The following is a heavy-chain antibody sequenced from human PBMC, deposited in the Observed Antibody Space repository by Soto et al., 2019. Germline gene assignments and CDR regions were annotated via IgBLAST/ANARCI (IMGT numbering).Heavy chain of an antibody. Sequence: PGESLKISCQGSGYSFSRYWIGWVRQMPGKGLGWMGVIYPGDSDTRYSPSFQGQVTISADKSISTAYLQWTSLRASDNAIYYCALHNSGWDIGYWGQGTLVTVSS. CDR2: IYPGDSDT. V-gene: IGHV5-51*01. J-gene: IGHJ4*02. CDR1: GYSFSRYW. D-gene: IGHD6-19*01. CDR3: ALHNSGWDIGY.